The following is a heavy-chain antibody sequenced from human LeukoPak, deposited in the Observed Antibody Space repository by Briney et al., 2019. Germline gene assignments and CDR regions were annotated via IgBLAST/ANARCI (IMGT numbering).Heavy chain of an antibody. D-gene: IGHD2-21*01. CDR1: GGSISSSNW. J-gene: IGHJ5*02. V-gene: IGHV4-4*02. CDR3: ARDYSRGLNWFDP. CDR2: IYHSGST. Sequence: TSETLSLTCAVSGGSISSSNWWSWVRQPPGKGLEWIGEIYHSGSTNYNLSLKSRVTISVDKSKNQFSLKLSSVTAADTAVYYCARDYSRGLNWFDPWGQGTLVTVSS.